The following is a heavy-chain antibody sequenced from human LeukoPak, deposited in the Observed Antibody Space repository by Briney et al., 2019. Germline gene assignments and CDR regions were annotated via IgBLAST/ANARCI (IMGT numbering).Heavy chain of an antibody. CDR2: IYYSGST. CDR1: GGSISSHY. D-gene: IGHD1-26*01. V-gene: IGHV4-59*11. CDR3: VREWGGSYWMDV. Sequence: SETLSLTCTVSGGSISSHYWSWIRQPPGKGLEWIGYIYYSGSTNYNPSLKSRVTISVDTSKNQFSLKLSSVTAADTAVYYCVREWGGSYWMDVWGQGTTVTVSS. J-gene: IGHJ6*02.